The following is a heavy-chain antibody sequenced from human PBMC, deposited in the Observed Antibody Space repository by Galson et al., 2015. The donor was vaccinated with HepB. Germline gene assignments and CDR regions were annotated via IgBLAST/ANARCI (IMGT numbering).Heavy chain of an antibody. V-gene: IGHV1-69*13. CDR2: IIPIFGTA. Sequence: SVKVSCKASGGTFSSYAISWVRQAPGQGLEWMGGIIPIFGTANYAQKFQGRVTITADESTSTAYMELSSLRSEDTAVYYCARGGGYCSGGSCYSYYYYYGMDVWGQGTTVTVSS. CDR1: GGTFSSYA. D-gene: IGHD2-15*01. CDR3: ARGGGYCSGGSCYSYYYYYGMDV. J-gene: IGHJ6*02.